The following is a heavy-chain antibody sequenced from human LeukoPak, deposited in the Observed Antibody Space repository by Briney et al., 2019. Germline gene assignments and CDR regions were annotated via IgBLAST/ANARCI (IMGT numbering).Heavy chain of an antibody. Sequence: PGGSLRLSCAASGFTFSSYGMHWVRQAPGKGLEWVAVISYDGSNKYYADSVKGRFTISRDNSKNTLYLQMNSLRPEDTAMYYCARVRGGRSWYYYGMDVWGRGTTVTVSS. J-gene: IGHJ6*02. CDR1: GFTFSSYG. CDR3: ARVRGGRSWYYYGMDV. D-gene: IGHD3-16*01. V-gene: IGHV3-30*03. CDR2: ISYDGSNK.